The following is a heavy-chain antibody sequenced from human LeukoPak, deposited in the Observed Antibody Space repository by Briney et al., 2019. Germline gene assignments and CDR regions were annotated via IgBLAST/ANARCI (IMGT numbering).Heavy chain of an antibody. Sequence: SVKVSCKASGGTFSSYAISWVRQAPGQGLEWMGGIIPIFGTANYAQKFQGRVTITADESTSTAYMELSSLRSEDTAVYYCASDLYSQTYYYGMDVWGQGTTVTVSS. CDR2: IIPIFGTA. CDR3: ASDLYSQTYYYGMDV. V-gene: IGHV1-69*13. D-gene: IGHD5-18*01. CDR1: GGTFSSYA. J-gene: IGHJ6*02.